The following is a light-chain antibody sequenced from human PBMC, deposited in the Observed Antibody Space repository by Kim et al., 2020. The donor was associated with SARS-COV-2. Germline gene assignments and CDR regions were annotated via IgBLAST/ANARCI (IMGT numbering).Light chain of an antibody. J-gene: IGKJ1*01. CDR3: QQYNNWPPWT. CDR2: GAS. CDR1: QSVSSN. Sequence: SPGKSATLSCRASQSVSSNLAWYQQKPGQAPRLLIYGASTRATGIPARFSGSGSGTEFTLTISSLQSEDFAVYYCQQYNNWPPWTFGQGTKVDIK. V-gene: IGKV3-15*01.